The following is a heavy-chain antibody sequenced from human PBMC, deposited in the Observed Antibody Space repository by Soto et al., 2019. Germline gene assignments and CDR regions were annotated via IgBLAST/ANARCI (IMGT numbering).Heavy chain of an antibody. V-gene: IGHV4-31*01. CDR2: IYYSGST. CDR1: GGSISSGVYY. Sequence: QVHLQESGPGLVKLSQTLSLTCTVSGGSISSGVYYCSWIRQQPGKGLEWIGYIYYSGSTYYNPSLKSQVTISVDTSKTQFSLKLSSVTAADTAVYYCESALRFGEDYYGMDVWGQGTTVTVSS. CDR3: ESALRFGEDYYGMDV. J-gene: IGHJ6*02. D-gene: IGHD3-10*01.